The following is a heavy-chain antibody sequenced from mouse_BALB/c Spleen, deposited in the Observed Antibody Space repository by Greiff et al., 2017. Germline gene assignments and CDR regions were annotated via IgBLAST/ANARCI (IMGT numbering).Heavy chain of an antibody. CDR3: ARHDDGYYVGAMDY. CDR2: ISNGGGST. V-gene: IGHV5-12-2*01. Sequence: EVKVEESGGGLVQPGGSLKLSCAASGFTFSSYTMSWVRQTPEKRLEWVAYISNGGGSTYYPDTVKGRFTISRDNAKNTLYLQMSSLKSEDTAMYYCARHDDGYYVGAMDYWGEGTSGTVSS. J-gene: IGHJ4*01. D-gene: IGHD2-3*01. CDR1: GFTFSSYT.